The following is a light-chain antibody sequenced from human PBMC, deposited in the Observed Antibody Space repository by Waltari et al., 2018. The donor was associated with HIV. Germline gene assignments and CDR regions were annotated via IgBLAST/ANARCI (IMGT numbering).Light chain of an antibody. V-gene: IGLV1-40*01. CDR3: QSYDTSLSGSEVV. CDR2: GNR. Sequence: QSILTQPPSVSGAPGQRVTIPCTGSNSNIGAGYDGQWYQQLPGTAPKLLIYGNRNRPSGVPDRYSGSKSGTSASLAITGLQAEDEADYYCQSYDTSLSGSEVVFGGGTKLTVL. J-gene: IGLJ3*02. CDR1: NSNIGAGYD.